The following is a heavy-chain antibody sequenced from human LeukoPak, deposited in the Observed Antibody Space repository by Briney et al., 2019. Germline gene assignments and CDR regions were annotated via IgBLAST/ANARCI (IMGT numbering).Heavy chain of an antibody. D-gene: IGHD6-19*01. J-gene: IGHJ4*02. V-gene: IGHV3-11*04. Sequence: GGSLRLSCAASGFSFSDYYMSWIRQAPGKGLEWLSYISSSRGTIYYADSVKGRFTISRDNAQNSLFLQMNSLRAEDTAVYFCASGSGWFSFDSWGQGTLVTVSS. CDR2: ISSSRGTI. CDR1: GFSFSDYY. CDR3: ASGSGWFSFDS.